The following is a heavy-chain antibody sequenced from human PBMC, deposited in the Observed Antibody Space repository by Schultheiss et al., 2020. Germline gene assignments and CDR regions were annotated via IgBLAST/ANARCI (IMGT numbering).Heavy chain of an antibody. Sequence: SETLSLTCTVSGGSISRYYWNWIRQSPGRGLEWIGYIYESGSTDYNPSLKSRLTISVDTSKNQFSLKLSSVTAADTAVYYCARRRGYALNYFDYWGQGTLVTVSS. J-gene: IGHJ4*02. D-gene: IGHD5-12*01. V-gene: IGHV4-59*12. CDR2: IYESGST. CDR1: GGSISRYY. CDR3: ARRRGYALNYFDY.